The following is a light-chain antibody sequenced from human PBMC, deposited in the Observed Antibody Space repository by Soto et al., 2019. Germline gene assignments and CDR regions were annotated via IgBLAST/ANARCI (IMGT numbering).Light chain of an antibody. J-gene: IGKJ1*01. V-gene: IGKV3-11*01. Sequence: EIVLTQSPATLSLSPGERATLSCRASQSVSSYLAWFQQKPGQPPRLLIYDASKRATGIPPRFSGSGSGTEFTLTITNLQSEDFAVYYCQQRSNWPRPFGQGTKVDIK. CDR3: QQRSNWPRP. CDR1: QSVSSY. CDR2: DAS.